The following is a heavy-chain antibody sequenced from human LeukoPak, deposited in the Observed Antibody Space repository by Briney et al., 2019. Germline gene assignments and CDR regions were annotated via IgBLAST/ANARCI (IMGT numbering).Heavy chain of an antibody. D-gene: IGHD6-19*01. CDR2: INPNSGGT. CDR1: GYTFTGYY. J-gene: IGHJ1*01. Sequence: GASVKVSCKASGYTFTGYYMHWVRQAPGQGLEWMGWINPNSGGTNYAQKFQGRVTMTRDTSISTAYMELSRLRSDDTAVYYCARADQQWSIVAEYFQHWGQGTLVTVSS. CDR3: ARADQQWSIVAEYFQH. V-gene: IGHV1-2*02.